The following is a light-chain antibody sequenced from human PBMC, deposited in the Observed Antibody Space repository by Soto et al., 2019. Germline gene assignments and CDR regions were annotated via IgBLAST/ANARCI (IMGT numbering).Light chain of an antibody. V-gene: IGKV3D-20*01. CDR3: PQYGSSPRT. CDR2: DAS. Sequence: KKAPAAKSVAPGERRILYYRASQSVSSSYLAWYQQKPGLAPRLLIYDASSRATGIPDRFSGSGSGTDFPLTISRLEPEDFAVYYCPQYGSSPRTFGQGTKVDIK. CDR1: QSVSSSY. J-gene: IGKJ1*01.